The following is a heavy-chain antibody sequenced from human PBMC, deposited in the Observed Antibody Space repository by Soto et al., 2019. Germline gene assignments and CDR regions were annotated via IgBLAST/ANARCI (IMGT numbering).Heavy chain of an antibody. D-gene: IGHD5-12*01. V-gene: IGHV4-59*08. CDR1: GGSMIRYS. CDR3: ARRTVATETFDY. J-gene: IGHJ4*02. Sequence: SATLSLACPVCGGSMIRYSWNWIRQPPGRALEWIGFIYYAGSTKYNPSLNSRVTISVDTSKNQFSLTVTSVTAADTAVYYCARRTVATETFDYWGQGTLVTVSS. CDR2: IYYAGST.